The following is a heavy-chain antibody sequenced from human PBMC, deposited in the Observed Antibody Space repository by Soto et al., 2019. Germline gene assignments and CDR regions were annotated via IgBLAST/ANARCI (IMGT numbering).Heavy chain of an antibody. V-gene: IGHV3-30-3*01. CDR3: ARDFEAVSRYYDFWSGTSTGYYYGMDV. D-gene: IGHD3-3*01. Sequence: AGGSLRLSCAASGFTFSSYAMHWVRQAPGKGLEWVAVISYDGSNKYYADSVKGRFTISRDNSKNTLYLQMNSLRAEDTAVYYCARDFEAVSRYYDFWSGTSTGYYYGMDVWGQGTTVTVSS. J-gene: IGHJ6*02. CDR2: ISYDGSNK. CDR1: GFTFSSYA.